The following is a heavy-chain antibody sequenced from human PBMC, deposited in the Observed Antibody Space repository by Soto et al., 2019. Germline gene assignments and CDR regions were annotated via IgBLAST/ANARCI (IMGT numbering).Heavy chain of an antibody. V-gene: IGHV1-69*01. J-gene: IGHJ4*02. CDR3: ARGEGGEELPGFFFF. CDR2: IIPIFGTA. D-gene: IGHD1-7*01. Sequence: QVQLVQSGAEVKKPGSSVKVSCKASGGTFSSYAISWVRQAPGQGLEWMGGIIPIFGTANYAQKFQGRVTITADESTSTAYMGRSSLRSEDTAVYYWARGEGGEELPGFFFFWGQGTLVTVSS. CDR1: GGTFSSYA.